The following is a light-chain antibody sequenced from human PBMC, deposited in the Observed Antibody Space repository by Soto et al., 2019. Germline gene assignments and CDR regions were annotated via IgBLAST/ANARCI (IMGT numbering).Light chain of an antibody. CDR1: SSDVGTYNY. Sequence: QSVLTQPRSVSGPPGQSVSISCSGTSSDVGTYNYVSWYQQHPGKAPKLMIYDVSKRPSGVPDRFSGSKSGNTASLTNSGLQAEDEADYYCCSYAGGYTHAVFGGGTKVTVL. V-gene: IGLV2-11*01. J-gene: IGLJ2*01. CDR2: DVS. CDR3: CSYAGGYTHAV.